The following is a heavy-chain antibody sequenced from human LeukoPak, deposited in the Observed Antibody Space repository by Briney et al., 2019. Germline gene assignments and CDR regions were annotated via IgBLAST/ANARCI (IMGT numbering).Heavy chain of an antibody. CDR3: TTDVVATWAFDI. D-gene: IGHD5-12*01. V-gene: IGHV3-23*01. CDR2: ISGSGGST. Sequence: GGSLRLSCAASGFTFSSYAMSWVRQAPGKGLEWVSTISGSGGSTYYADSVKGQFTISRDNSKNTLYLQMNSLKTEDTAVYYCTTDVVATWAFDIWGQGTMVTVSS. J-gene: IGHJ3*02. CDR1: GFTFSSYA.